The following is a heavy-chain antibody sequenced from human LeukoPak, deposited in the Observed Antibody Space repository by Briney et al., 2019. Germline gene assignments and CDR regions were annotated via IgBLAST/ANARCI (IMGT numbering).Heavy chain of an antibody. CDR2: INPNSGGT. V-gene: IGHV1-2*02. D-gene: IGHD6-13*01. CDR3: ARDFGQQQLERGAKLY. Sequence: ASVKVSCKASGYTFTGYYIHWVRQAPGQGLEWMGWINPNSGGTNYAQKFQGRVTMTRDTSISTAYMELSRLRSDDTAVYYCARDFGQQQLERGAKLYWGQGTLVTVSS. CDR1: GYTFTGYY. J-gene: IGHJ4*02.